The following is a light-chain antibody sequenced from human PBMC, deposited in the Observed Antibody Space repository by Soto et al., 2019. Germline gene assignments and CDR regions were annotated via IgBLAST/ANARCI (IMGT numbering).Light chain of an antibody. Sequence: LSASVGDRVTITCRASQSISSWLAWYQQKPGKAPKLLIYDASSLESGVPSRFSGSGSGTEFTLTISSLQPDDFATYYCQQYNSYPYTFGQGTKVDIK. CDR3: QQYNSYPYT. V-gene: IGKV1-5*01. CDR1: QSISSW. J-gene: IGKJ2*01. CDR2: DAS.